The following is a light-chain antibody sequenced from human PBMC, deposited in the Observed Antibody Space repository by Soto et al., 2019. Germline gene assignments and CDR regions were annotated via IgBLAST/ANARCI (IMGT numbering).Light chain of an antibody. J-gene: IGLJ1*01. CDR3: QSYDSSLSGYV. CDR2: GNS. V-gene: IGLV1-40*01. CDR1: SSNIGAGYD. Sequence: QSVLTQPPSVSGAPGQRVTISCTGSSSNIGAGYDVHWYQQLPGTAPKVLIYGNSNRPSGVPDRFSGSKSGTSASLAITGLQAEYEADDYCQSYDSSLSGYVFGTGTKVTVL.